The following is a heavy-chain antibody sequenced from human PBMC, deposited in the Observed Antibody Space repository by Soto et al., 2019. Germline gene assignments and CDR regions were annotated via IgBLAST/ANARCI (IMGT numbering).Heavy chain of an antibody. Sequence: GGSLRLSCAASGFTFSDYYMSWIRQAPGKGLEWVSYISSSSSYTNYADSVKGRFTISRDNAKNSLYLQMNSLRAEDTAVYYCATGYCSSTSCPYYYGMDVWGQGTTVTVSS. CDR1: GFTFSDYY. V-gene: IGHV3-11*06. CDR2: ISSSSSYT. CDR3: ATGYCSSTSCPYYYGMDV. J-gene: IGHJ6*02. D-gene: IGHD2-2*03.